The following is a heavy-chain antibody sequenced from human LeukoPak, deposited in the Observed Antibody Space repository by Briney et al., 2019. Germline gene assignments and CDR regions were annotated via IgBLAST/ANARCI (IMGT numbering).Heavy chain of an antibody. D-gene: IGHD5-18*01. V-gene: IGHV1-18*01. J-gene: IGHJ4*02. Sequence: ASVKVSCTASGYTFTSYGISCVRQAPGHGLERMGWISFYNGNTKYAQKLQGRVTMTTDTSTSTAYMELRSLRSDDTDVYYCARISRGYSYGTDYWGQGTLVTVSS. CDR1: GYTFTSYG. CDR2: ISFYNGNT. CDR3: ARISRGYSYGTDY.